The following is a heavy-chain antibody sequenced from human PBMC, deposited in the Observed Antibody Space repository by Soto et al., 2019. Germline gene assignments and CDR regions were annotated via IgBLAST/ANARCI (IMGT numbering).Heavy chain of an antibody. CDR2: ISSNGGST. J-gene: IGHJ4*02. V-gene: IGHV3-64D*08. CDR1: GFTFSSYA. CDR3: VKQTPTYDFWSGPTGYFDY. Sequence: GGSLRLSCSASGFTFSSYAMHWVRQAPGKGLEYVSAISSNGGSTYYADSVKGRFTISRDNSKNTLYLQMSSLRAEDTAVYYCVKQTPTYDFWSGPTGYFDYWGQGTLVTVPS. D-gene: IGHD3-3*01.